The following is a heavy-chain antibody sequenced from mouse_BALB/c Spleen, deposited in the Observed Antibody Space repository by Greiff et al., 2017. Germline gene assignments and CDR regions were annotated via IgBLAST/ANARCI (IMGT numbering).Heavy chain of an antibody. V-gene: IGHV1-87*01. Sequence: QVQLQQSGAELARPGASVKLSCKASGYTFTSYWMQWVKQRPGQGLEWIGAIYPGDGDTRYTQKFKGKATLTADKSSSTAYMQLSSLASEDSAVYYCARNGYYGYYYAMDYWGQGTSVTVSS. J-gene: IGHJ4*01. CDR2: IYPGDGDT. D-gene: IGHD2-3*01. CDR1: GYTFTSYW. CDR3: ARNGYYGYYYAMDY.